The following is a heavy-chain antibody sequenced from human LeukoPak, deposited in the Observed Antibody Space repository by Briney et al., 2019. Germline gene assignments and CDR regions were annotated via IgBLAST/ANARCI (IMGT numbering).Heavy chain of an antibody. D-gene: IGHD3-22*01. CDR3: ARRTSPYYYDSSGLSDDAFDI. CDR2: IYYSGST. Sequence: SETLSLTCTVPGGSISSSSYYWGWIRQPPGTGLEWIGSIYYSGSTYYNPSLKSRVTISVDTSKNQFSLKLSSVTAADTAVYYCARRTSPYYYDSSGLSDDAFDIWGQGTMVTVSS. V-gene: IGHV4-39*01. J-gene: IGHJ3*02. CDR1: GGSISSSSYY.